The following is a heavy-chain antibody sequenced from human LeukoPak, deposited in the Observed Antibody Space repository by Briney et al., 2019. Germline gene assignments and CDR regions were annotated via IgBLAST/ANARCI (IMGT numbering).Heavy chain of an antibody. V-gene: IGHV4-30-2*01. Sequence: SETLSLTCTVSADSINSGGYYWSWIRQPPGKGLEWIGSIDHSGSPYYSPSLKSRVTISVDRSKNQFSLHLTSVTAADTAVYYCARDHGDYNYYYYGMDVWGQGTTVTVSS. CDR1: ADSINSGGYY. CDR2: IDHSGSP. D-gene: IGHD4-17*01. J-gene: IGHJ6*02. CDR3: ARDHGDYNYYYYGMDV.